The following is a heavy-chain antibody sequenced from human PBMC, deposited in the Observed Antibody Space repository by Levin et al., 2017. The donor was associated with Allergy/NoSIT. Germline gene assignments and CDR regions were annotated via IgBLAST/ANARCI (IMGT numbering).Heavy chain of an antibody. CDR3: AKDRAYYDFWSGPQTYNWFDP. V-gene: IGHV3-23*01. CDR2: ISGSGGST. Sequence: GGSLRLSCAASGFTFSSYAMSWVRQAPGKGLEWVSAISGSGGSTYYADSVKGRFTISRDNSKNTLYLQMNSLRAEDTAVYYCAKDRAYYDFWSGPQTYNWFDPWGQGTLVTVSS. CDR1: GFTFSSYA. J-gene: IGHJ5*02. D-gene: IGHD3-3*01.